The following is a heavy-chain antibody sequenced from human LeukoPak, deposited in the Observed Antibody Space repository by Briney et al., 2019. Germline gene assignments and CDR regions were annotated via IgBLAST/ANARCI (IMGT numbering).Heavy chain of an antibody. D-gene: IGHD2-15*01. CDR3: ARGYCSGGSCYGMDV. CDR2: MNPNSGNT. Sequence: VASVTVSCKASGYTFTSYDINWVRQAPGQGLEWMGWMNPNSGNTGYAQKFQGRVTMTRNTSISTAYMELSSLRSEDTAVYYCARGYCSGGSCYGMDVWGQGTTVTVSS. V-gene: IGHV1-8*01. J-gene: IGHJ6*02. CDR1: GYTFTSYD.